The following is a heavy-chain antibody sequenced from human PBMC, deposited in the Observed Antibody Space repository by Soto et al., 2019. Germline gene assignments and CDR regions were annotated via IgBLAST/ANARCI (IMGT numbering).Heavy chain of an antibody. D-gene: IGHD3-3*02. CDR1: GFNFSNYW. Sequence: GGSLRLSCATSGFNFSNYWMNWVRQVPGKGLEWVANINEDGRQQNYVGSVKGRFTISRDNAKKSLTLQMNSLRVDDTAVYFCARDGFRGSHFWSGYFDFWGQGAPVTVSS. V-gene: IGHV3-7*01. CDR2: INEDGRQQ. CDR3: ARDGFRGSHFWSGYFDF. J-gene: IGHJ4*02.